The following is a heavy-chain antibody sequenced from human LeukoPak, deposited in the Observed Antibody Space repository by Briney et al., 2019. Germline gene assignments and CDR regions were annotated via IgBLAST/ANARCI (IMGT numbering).Heavy chain of an antibody. CDR3: ARGGWFFDY. Sequence: SGPTLVKPTQTLTLTCTFSGISLSTSGVGVGWIRQLPAKALEWLALIYWDDDKRYSPSLKSRLTITEDTSKNQVVLTMTNMDPVDTATYYCARGGWFFDYWGQGTLVTVSS. D-gene: IGHD6-19*01. CDR2: IYWDDDK. CDR1: GISLSTSGVG. V-gene: IGHV2-5*02. J-gene: IGHJ4*02.